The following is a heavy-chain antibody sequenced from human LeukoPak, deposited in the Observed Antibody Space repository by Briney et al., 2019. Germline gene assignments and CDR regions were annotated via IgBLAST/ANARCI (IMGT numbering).Heavy chain of an antibody. J-gene: IGHJ4*02. Sequence: SETLSLTCTVSGGSISSGDYYWSWIRQPPGKGLEWIGYIYYSGSTYYNPSLKSRVTISVDTSKNQFSLKLSSVTAADTAVYNCARGEFQLAVDYWGQGTLVTVSS. CDR3: ARGEFQLAVDY. D-gene: IGHD6-13*01. V-gene: IGHV4-30-4*01. CDR2: IYYSGST. CDR1: GGSISSGDYY.